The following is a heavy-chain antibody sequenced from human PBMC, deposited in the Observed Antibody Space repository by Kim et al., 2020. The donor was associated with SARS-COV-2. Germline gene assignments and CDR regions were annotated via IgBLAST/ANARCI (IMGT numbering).Heavy chain of an antibody. V-gene: IGHV4-34*01. Sequence: SETLSLTCAVYGGSFSGYYWSWIRQPPGKGLEWIGEINHSGSTNYNPSLKSRVTISVDTSKNQFSLKLSSVTAADTAVYYCAREGVDCSSTSCYEWFGPWGQGTLVTVSS. CDR3: AREGVDCSSTSCYEWFGP. D-gene: IGHD2-2*01. CDR2: INHSGST. CDR1: GGSFSGYY. J-gene: IGHJ5*02.